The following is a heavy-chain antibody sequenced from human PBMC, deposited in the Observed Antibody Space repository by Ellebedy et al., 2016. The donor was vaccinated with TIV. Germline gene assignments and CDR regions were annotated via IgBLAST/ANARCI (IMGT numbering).Heavy chain of an antibody. J-gene: IGHJ4*02. CDR1: GFTFSSSW. Sequence: GGSLRLXCAASGFTFSSSWMSWVRQAPGKGLEWVANIKQDGSEKYYVDSVKGRFTISRDNAKNSLYLQMNSLRAEDTAVYYCARARGYSYGLGYWGQGTLVTVSS. CDR2: IKQDGSEK. D-gene: IGHD5-18*01. V-gene: IGHV3-7*01. CDR3: ARARGYSYGLGY.